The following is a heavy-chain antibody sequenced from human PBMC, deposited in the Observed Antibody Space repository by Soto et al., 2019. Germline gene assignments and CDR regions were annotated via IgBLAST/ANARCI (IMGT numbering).Heavy chain of an antibody. V-gene: IGHV4-31*03. Sequence: TLSLTCTVSGGSISSGGYYWSLIRQHPGKGLEWIGYIYYSGSTYYNPSLKSRVTISVDTSKNQFSLKLSSVTAADTAVYYCARGRSSTSPYPIGYWGQGTLVTVSS. J-gene: IGHJ4*02. D-gene: IGHD2-2*01. CDR3: ARGRSSTSPYPIGY. CDR1: GGSISSGGYY. CDR2: IYYSGST.